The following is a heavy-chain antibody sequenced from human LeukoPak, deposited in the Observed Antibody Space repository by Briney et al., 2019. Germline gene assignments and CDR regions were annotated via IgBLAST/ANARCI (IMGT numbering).Heavy chain of an antibody. Sequence: VASVKVSCKASGYTFTSYAMHWVRQAPGQRLEWMGWINAGNGNTKYSQKFQGRVTITRDTSASTAYMELSSLRSEDTAVYYCATPGGVSIADAFDIWGQGTMVTVSS. D-gene: IGHD2-8*02. CDR3: ATPGGVSIADAFDI. CDR2: INAGNGNT. V-gene: IGHV1-3*01. J-gene: IGHJ3*02. CDR1: GYTFTSYA.